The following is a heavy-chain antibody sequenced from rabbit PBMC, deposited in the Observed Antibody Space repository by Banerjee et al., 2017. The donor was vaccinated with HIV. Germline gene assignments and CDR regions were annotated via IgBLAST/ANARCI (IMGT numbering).Heavy chain of an antibody. V-gene: IGHV1S45*01. J-gene: IGHJ4*01. CDR2: IYTGNGNT. CDR3: ARDLDASITGYAFNL. Sequence: QQQLEESGGGLVKPGGTLTLTCKASGISFSSGYDMCWVRQAPGKGLEWIACIYTGNGNTYYASWAKGRFTISKTSSTTVTLQMTSLTAADTATYFCARDLDASITGYAFNLWGQSTLVTVS. D-gene: IGHD1-1*01. CDR1: GISFSSGYD.